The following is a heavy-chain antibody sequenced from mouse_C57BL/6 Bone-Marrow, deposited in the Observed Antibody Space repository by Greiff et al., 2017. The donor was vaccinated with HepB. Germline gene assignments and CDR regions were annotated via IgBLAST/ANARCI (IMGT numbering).Heavy chain of an antibody. CDR1: GFTFSNYW. Sequence: DVMLVESGGGLVQPGGSMKLSCVASGFTFSNYWMNWVRQSPEKGLEWVAQIRLKSDNYATHYAESVKGRFTISRDDSKSSVYLQMNNLRAEDTGIYYCTGNSNYEGDAMDYWGQGTSVTVSS. V-gene: IGHV6-3*01. CDR2: IRLKSDNYAT. CDR3: TGNSNYEGDAMDY. J-gene: IGHJ4*01. D-gene: IGHD2-5*01.